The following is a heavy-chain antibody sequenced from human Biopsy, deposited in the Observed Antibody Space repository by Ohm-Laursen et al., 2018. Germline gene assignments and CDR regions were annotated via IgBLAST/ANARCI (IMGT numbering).Heavy chain of an antibody. J-gene: IGHJ4*02. CDR3: ARVGVGAPSIDYFDS. D-gene: IGHD1-26*01. V-gene: IGHV4-59*01. Sequence: GTLSLTCTVSGGSIYNFFWSWIRQPPGKGLEWIGYTYYSGSTNYNPSLKSRVTISVDRSKNHFSLELSSVTAADTAVYYCARVGVGAPSIDYFDSWGQGALVTVSS. CDR1: GGSIYNFF. CDR2: TYYSGST.